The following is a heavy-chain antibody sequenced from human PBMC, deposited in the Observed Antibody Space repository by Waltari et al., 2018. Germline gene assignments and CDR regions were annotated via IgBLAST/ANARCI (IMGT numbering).Heavy chain of an antibody. CDR3: ARGDTYDYIWGSYRSTRRHTFDY. Sequence: QVQLQQWGAGLLKPSETLSLTCAVYGGSFSGYYWSWIRQPPGKGLEWIGEINHSGSTNYNPSLKSRVTISVDTSKNKFSLKLSSVTAADTAVYYCARGDTYDYIWGSYRSTRRHTFDYWGQGTLVTVSS. CDR2: INHSGST. J-gene: IGHJ4*02. CDR1: GGSFSGYY. D-gene: IGHD3-16*02. V-gene: IGHV4-34*01.